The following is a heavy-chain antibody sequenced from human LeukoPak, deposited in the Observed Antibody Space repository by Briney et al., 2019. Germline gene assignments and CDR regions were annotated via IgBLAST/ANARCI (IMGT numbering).Heavy chain of an antibody. CDR1: GFTFSSYE. J-gene: IGHJ6*03. CDR3: AKDRAVSYYYYYYYMDV. V-gene: IGHV3-48*03. D-gene: IGHD6-19*01. CDR2: ISSSGSTI. Sequence: PGGSLRLSCAASGFTFSSYEMNWVRQAPGKGLEWVSYISSSGSTIYYADSVKGRFTIFRDNSKNTLYLQMNSLRAEDTAVYYCAKDRAVSYYYYYYYMDVWGKGTTVTISS.